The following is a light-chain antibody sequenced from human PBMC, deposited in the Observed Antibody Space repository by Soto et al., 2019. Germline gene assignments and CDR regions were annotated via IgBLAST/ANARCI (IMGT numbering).Light chain of an antibody. J-gene: IGLJ2*01. Sequence: QSVLTQPPSASGTPGQWVTISCSGRSSDIGSNTVHWYQHLPGTAPKLLIYSGNQRPSGVPDRFSGSKSGTSASLAISGLQSEDEAEYYCAAWDDSLNGPVFGGGTKLTVL. CDR1: SSDIGSNT. CDR2: SGN. V-gene: IGLV1-44*01. CDR3: AAWDDSLNGPV.